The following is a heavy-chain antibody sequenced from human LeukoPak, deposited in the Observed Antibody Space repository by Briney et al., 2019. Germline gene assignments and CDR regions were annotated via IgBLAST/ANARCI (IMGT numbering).Heavy chain of an antibody. J-gene: IGHJ4*02. CDR1: GGSISSSY. CDR2: IYYSGNT. V-gene: IGHV4-59*01. Sequence: ASEILSLTCTVSGGSISSSYWSWIRQPPGKGLEWVGYIYYSGNTNYNPSLKSRVTISVDTSKNQFSLKLSSVTAADTAVYYCARGSYDYWGQGTLVTVSS. CDR3: ARGSYDY. D-gene: IGHD1-26*01.